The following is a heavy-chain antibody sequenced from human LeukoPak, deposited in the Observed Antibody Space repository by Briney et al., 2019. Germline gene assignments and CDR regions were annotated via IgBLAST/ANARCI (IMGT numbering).Heavy chain of an antibody. CDR2: INPNSGGT. D-gene: IGHD3-10*01. CDR3: ARANMVRGVGWLFDRNWFDP. Sequence: ASVKVSCKASGYTFTGYYMHWVRQAPGQGLEWMGWINPNSGGTNYAQKFQGRVTMTRDTSTSTAYMELSRLGSEDTAVYYCARANMVRGVGWLFDRNWFDPWGQGTLVTVSS. CDR1: GYTFTGYY. V-gene: IGHV1-2*02. J-gene: IGHJ5*02.